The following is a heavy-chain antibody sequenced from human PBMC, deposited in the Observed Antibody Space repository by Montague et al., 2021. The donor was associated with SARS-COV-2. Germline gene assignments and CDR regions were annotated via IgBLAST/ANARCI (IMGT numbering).Heavy chain of an antibody. CDR3: VRPLWFGDSDYFFES. D-gene: IGHD3-10*01. Sequence: SLRLSCAASGFTFSSYWMHWVRQVPGRGPVWVSRIKPDGTSTYYAASVKGRFTISRDKSKNTLSLQMNNLRAEDTAVYYCVRPLWFGDSDYFFESWGQGTLVTVSS. J-gene: IGHJ4*02. CDR1: GFTFSSYW. CDR2: IKPDGTST. V-gene: IGHV3-74*01.